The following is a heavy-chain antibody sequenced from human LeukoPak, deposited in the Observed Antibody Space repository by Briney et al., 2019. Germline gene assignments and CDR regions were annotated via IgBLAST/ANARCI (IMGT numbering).Heavy chain of an antibody. CDR1: GGSISNYY. V-gene: IGHV4-4*07. D-gene: IGHD2-2*01. J-gene: IGHJ6*03. CDR3: ARGRTGYQLLPTKKQYDYYYMDV. Sequence: SETLSLTCTVSGGSISNYYWSWIRQPAGKGLEWIGRFYARGITNYNPSLKSRVTISLDTSKNQFSLKLRSVTATDTAVYYCARGRTGYQLLPTKKQYDYYYMDVWGKGTTVTVSS. CDR2: FYARGIT.